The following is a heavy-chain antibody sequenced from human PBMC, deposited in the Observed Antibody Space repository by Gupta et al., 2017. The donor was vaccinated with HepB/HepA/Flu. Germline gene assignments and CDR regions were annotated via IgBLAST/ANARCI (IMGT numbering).Heavy chain of an antibody. J-gene: IGHJ4*01. CDR1: GGSFSGYY. D-gene: IGHD3-10*01. V-gene: IGHV4-34*01. CDR3: GRGGVYHGSGSDY. CDR2: INHRGRT. Sequence: QVQLQQWGAGLLKPSETLSLTCAVYGGSFSGYYWRWIRQPPGKGREWIGEINHRGRTIYNPACKSRVTISVYSSNIQCSRKLSSVPAEDTAVYCGGRGGVYHGSGSDYWGHGTMVTVSS.